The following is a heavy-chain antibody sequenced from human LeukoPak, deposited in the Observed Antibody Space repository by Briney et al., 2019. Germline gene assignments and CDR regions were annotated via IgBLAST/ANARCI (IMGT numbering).Heavy chain of an antibody. Sequence: GGSLRLSCAASGFTFSSYAMSWVRQAPGKGLEWVSAISGSGGSTYYADSVKGRFTISRDNSKNTLYLQMNSLGAEDTAVYYCAKAVFGIAVAGYFDYWGQGTLVTVSS. J-gene: IGHJ4*02. D-gene: IGHD6-19*01. V-gene: IGHV3-23*01. CDR2: ISGSGGST. CDR3: AKAVFGIAVAGYFDY. CDR1: GFTFSSYA.